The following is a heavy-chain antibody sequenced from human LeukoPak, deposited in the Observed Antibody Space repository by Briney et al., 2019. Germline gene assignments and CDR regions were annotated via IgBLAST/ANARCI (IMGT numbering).Heavy chain of an antibody. J-gene: IGHJ4*02. Sequence: GGSLRLSCVGSGFTFSTYTMSWVRQAPGKGLEWVSAISGSGGSTYYADSVKGRFTISRDNSENTLYLQMNSLRAEDTAVYYCAKDGYSYGFYWGQGTLVTVSS. CDR3: AKDGYSYGFY. CDR2: ISGSGGST. D-gene: IGHD5-18*01. CDR1: GFTFSTYT. V-gene: IGHV3-23*01.